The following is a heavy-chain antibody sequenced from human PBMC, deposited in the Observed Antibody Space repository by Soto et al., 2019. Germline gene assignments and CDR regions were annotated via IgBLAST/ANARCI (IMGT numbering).Heavy chain of an antibody. CDR1: GYTFTSYA. D-gene: IGHD1-26*01. CDR2: INAGNGNT. V-gene: IGHV1-3*01. Sequence: GASVKVSCKASGYTFTSYAMHWVRQAPGQRLEWMGWINAGNGNTKYSQNFQGRVTITSDTSASTAYMELSSLRSEDTAVYYCARGGSLYWYFDLWGRGTLVTVSS. CDR3: ARGGSLYWYFDL. J-gene: IGHJ2*01.